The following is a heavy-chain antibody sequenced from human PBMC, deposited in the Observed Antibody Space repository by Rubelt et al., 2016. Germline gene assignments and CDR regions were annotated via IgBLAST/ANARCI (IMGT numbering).Heavy chain of an antibody. D-gene: IGHD6-13*01. J-gene: IGHJ3*02. Sequence: QVQLVQSGAEVKKPGASVKVSCKASGYTFTGYYMHWVRQAPGQGLEWMGWINPNSGGTNYAPKFHGWVTMTRDTSISTAYMELGRLRSDDTAVYYCARGSWFRGAFDIWGQGTMVTVSS. CDR2: INPNSGGT. V-gene: IGHV1-2*04. CDR3: ARGSWFRGAFDI. CDR1: GYTFTGYY.